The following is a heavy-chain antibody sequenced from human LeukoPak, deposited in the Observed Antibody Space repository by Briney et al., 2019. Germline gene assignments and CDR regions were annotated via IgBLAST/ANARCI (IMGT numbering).Heavy chain of an antibody. V-gene: IGHV4-39*01. CDR3: ARPTGRFGELYLDY. CDR2: IYYRGST. J-gene: IGHJ4*02. CDR1: VGSISSSSYC. D-gene: IGHD3-10*01. Sequence: PSETPSLTCSVSVGSISSSSYCWGWIRQPPGKGLEWIGSIYYRGSTYYNASLKSRVTISVDTSNNQFSLKLSSVTAADTAVYFCARPTGRFGELYLDYWGQGTLVTVSS.